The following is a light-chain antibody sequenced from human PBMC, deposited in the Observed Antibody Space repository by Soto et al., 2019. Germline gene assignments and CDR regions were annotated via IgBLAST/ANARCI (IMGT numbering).Light chain of an antibody. CDR1: QGISSA. J-gene: IGKJ4*02. CDR2: DAS. Sequence: AIQLTQSPSSLSASVGDRVTITCRASQGISSALAWYQQKPGKAPKLLIYDASSLESGVPSRFSGSGSGKDFTLTISSLQPEDFATYEGHQFNNYPLTFGGGLKVEIK. V-gene: IGKV1D-13*01. CDR3: HQFNNYPLT.